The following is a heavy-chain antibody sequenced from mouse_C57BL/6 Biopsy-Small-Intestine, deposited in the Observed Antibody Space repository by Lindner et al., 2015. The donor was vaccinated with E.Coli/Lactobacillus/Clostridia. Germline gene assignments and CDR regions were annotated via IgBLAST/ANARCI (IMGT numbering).Heavy chain of an antibody. J-gene: IGHJ3*01. CDR3: ARGTYYYDGTRFPY. CDR2: INPTTGGT. CDR1: GYSFTGYY. V-gene: IGHV1-42*01. D-gene: IGHD1-1*02. Sequence: VQLQESGPELVKPGASVKTSCKASGYSFTGYYIHWVKRSPEKSLEWIGEINPTTGGTTYNQKFKAKATLTVDKSSSTAYMRLKSLTSEDSAVYYCARGTYYYDGTRFPYWGQGTLVTVSA.